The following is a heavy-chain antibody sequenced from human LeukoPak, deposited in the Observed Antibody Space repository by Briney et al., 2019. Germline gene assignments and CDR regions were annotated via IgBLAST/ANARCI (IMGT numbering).Heavy chain of an antibody. Sequence: PSETLSLTCTVSGGSISSYYWSWIRQPPGKGLEWIAYIYYSGTTNYNPSLKSRVTTSVDTSKNQFSLKLSSVTAADTAVYYCARQGYYGSGSYTRFDYWGQGTLVTVSS. V-gene: IGHV4-59*01. J-gene: IGHJ4*02. CDR1: GGSISSYY. D-gene: IGHD3-10*01. CDR2: IYYSGTT. CDR3: ARQGYYGSGSYTRFDY.